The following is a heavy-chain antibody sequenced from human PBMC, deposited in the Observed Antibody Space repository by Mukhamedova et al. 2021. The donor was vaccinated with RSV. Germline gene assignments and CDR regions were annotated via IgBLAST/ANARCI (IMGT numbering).Heavy chain of an antibody. D-gene: IGHD5-12*01. Sequence: WGEDSSSSGNTIYYADSVKGRFTISRDNAKNSLYLQMNSLRAEDTAVYYCARDRYNGYGFDFWGQGTLVTVSS. CDR3: ARDRYNGYGFDF. J-gene: IGHJ4*02. V-gene: IGHV3-48*03. CDR2: SSSSGNTI.